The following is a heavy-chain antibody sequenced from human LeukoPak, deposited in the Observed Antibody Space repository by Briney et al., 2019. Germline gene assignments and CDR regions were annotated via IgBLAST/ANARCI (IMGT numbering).Heavy chain of an antibody. D-gene: IGHD1-26*01. CDR2: IKSKTDGGTT. CDR3: TTDKVRAILYFQH. J-gene: IGHJ1*01. Sequence: GGSLRLSCAASGFTFSDRWMSWVRQAPGKGLEWVGRIKSKTDGGTTDFAAPVKGRFTISRDDSKNTLYLQMNSLQTEDTAVYCCTTDKVRAILYFQHWGQGAPVIVSS. CDR1: GFTFSDRW. V-gene: IGHV3-15*01.